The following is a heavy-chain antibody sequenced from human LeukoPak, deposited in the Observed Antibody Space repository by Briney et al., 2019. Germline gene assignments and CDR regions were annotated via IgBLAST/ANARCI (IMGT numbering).Heavy chain of an antibody. CDR1: GFTFDDYA. V-gene: IGHV3-43*02. D-gene: IGHD6-19*01. Sequence: GGSLRLSCAASGFTFDDYAMHWVRQAPGKGLEWVSLISGDGGSTYYADSVKGRFTISRDNSKNSLYLQMNSLRTEDTALYYCAKISYSRGWGTRGHFDYWGQGTLVTVSS. CDR2: ISGDGGST. J-gene: IGHJ4*02. CDR3: AKISYSRGWGTRGHFDY.